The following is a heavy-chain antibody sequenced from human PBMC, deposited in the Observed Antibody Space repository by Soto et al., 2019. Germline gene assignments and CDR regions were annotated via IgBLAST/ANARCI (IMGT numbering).Heavy chain of an antibody. CDR3: AKDSHCSSTSCSSRTSYYYYYYGMDV. J-gene: IGHJ6*02. D-gene: IGHD2-2*01. Sequence: GGSLRLSCAASGFTFTNYAMHWVRQAPGKGLEWVAIISYDGSHKFYADSVKGRFTISRDNSKNTLYLQMNSLRAEDTAVYYCAKDSHCSSTSCSSRTSYYYYYYGMDVWGQGTTVTVSS. CDR1: GFTFTNYA. CDR2: ISYDGSHK. V-gene: IGHV3-30-3*01.